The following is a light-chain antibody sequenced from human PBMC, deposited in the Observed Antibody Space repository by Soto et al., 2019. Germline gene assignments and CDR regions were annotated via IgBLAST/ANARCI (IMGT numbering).Light chain of an antibody. CDR3: QHRSNWPPIT. J-gene: IGKJ5*01. CDR1: QSVSMY. CDR2: DTS. V-gene: IGKV3-11*01. Sequence: IVLTQSPATLSLSPGETAALSCRASQSVSMYLAWYQQSPGQAPRLLIYDTSNRATGIPARFSARGFGTDFTLIISNLEPEDSAVYYCQHRSNWPPITFGQGTRLEIK.